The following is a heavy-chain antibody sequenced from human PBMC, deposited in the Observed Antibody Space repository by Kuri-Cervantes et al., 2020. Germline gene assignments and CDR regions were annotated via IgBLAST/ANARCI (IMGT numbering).Heavy chain of an antibody. Sequence: GSLRLSCAVYGGSFSGYYWSWIRQPPGKGLEWIGEINHSGSTNYNPSLKSRVTISVDTSKNQFSLKLSSVTAADTAVYYCAREMFPDAFDIWGQGTMVTVSS. J-gene: IGHJ3*02. V-gene: IGHV4-34*01. CDR2: INHSGST. CDR1: GGSFSGYY. CDR3: AREMFPDAFDI. D-gene: IGHD3-10*02.